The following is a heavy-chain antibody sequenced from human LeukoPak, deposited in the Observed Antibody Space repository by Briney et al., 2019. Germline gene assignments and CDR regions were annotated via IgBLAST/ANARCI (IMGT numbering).Heavy chain of an antibody. CDR3: ARLVGTYYYGSGSYAPSDAFDI. V-gene: IGHV3-30*03. J-gene: IGHJ3*02. Sequence: GGSLRLSCAASGFTFSNHAMHWVRQAPGKGLEWVVVISSDGSSKFYADSVKGRFTISRDNSKNTLYLQMNSLRAEDTAVYYCARLVGTYYYGSGSYAPSDAFDIWGQGTMVTVSS. CDR1: GFTFSNHA. D-gene: IGHD3-10*01. CDR2: ISSDGSSK.